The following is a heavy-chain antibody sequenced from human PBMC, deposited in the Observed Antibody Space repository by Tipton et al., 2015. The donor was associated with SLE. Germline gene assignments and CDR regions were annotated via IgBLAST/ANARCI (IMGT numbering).Heavy chain of an antibody. D-gene: IGHD2-15*01. Sequence: TLSLTCAVSGGSIISSSWWSWVRQPPGKGLEWIGDIYHSESPNYNPSLKSRVTISIDKSKNQFSLKLSSVTAADTAMYYCARHVGVAYYYAMDVRGQGTTVVISS. CDR1: GGSIISSSW. J-gene: IGHJ6*02. V-gene: IGHV4-4*02. CDR2: IYHSESP. CDR3: ARHVGVAYYYAMDV.